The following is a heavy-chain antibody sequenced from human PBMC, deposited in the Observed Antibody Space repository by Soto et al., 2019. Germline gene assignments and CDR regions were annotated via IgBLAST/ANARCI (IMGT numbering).Heavy chain of an antibody. Sequence: QVHLVQSGAEVKKPGASVKVSCKGSGYAFTTYGITWVRQAPGQGLEWMGWISAHNGNTNYAQKLQGRVTVTRDASTSTAYMDLRSLGYDDTAGYYCARGRYGDYWGQGALVTVSS. CDR3: ARGRYGDY. V-gene: IGHV1-18*01. J-gene: IGHJ4*02. CDR1: GYAFTTYG. CDR2: ISAHNGNT. D-gene: IGHD1-1*01.